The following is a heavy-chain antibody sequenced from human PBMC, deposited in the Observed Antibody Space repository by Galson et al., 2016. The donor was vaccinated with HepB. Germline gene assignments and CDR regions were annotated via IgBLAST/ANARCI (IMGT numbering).Heavy chain of an antibody. Sequence: SVKVSCKASGYTFTNYAMHWVRQAPGQRLEWMGWINPNGGSASYSPKFQGRVTLTRDTSTSTVYMELSSLKSDDTALYYCSTGGGYNWFDPRGQGTLVTVSS. CDR3: STGGGYNWFDP. CDR2: INPNGGSA. J-gene: IGHJ5*02. CDR1: GYTFTNYA. D-gene: IGHD6-25*01. V-gene: IGHV1-3*01.